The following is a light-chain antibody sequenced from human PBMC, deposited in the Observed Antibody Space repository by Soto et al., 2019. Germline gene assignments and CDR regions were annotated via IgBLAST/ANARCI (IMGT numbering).Light chain of an antibody. CDR3: HQYNTWPQT. V-gene: IGKV3-15*01. J-gene: IGKJ4*01. CDR1: QSVSDD. Sequence: IVLTQSPAALSVSPGERVSLSCRASQSVSDDLAWYQQKPGKAPRLVIHGASTRATDFPARFSGSGSGTEFPLTISSLQSEDFGVYFCHQYNTWPQTFGGGTKV. CDR2: GAS.